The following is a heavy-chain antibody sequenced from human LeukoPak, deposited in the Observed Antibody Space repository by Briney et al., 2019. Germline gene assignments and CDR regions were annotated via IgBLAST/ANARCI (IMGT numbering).Heavy chain of an antibody. J-gene: IGHJ3*02. D-gene: IGHD6-13*01. CDR2: IIPNSGGT. V-gene: IGHV1-2*02. Sequence: GAAVKVSCKASGYTFIDYSMHWVRQAPAQGLQWMGWIIPNSGGTSHAQKFQGRVSMTRDTSISTASLELRRLTSNDTAIYFCASEKAGRDGTFDIWGQGTVVTVSS. CDR3: ASEKAGRDGTFDI. CDR1: GYTFIDYS.